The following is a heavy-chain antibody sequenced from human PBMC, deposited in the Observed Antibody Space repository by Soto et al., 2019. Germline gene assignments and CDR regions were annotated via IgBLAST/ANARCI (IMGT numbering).Heavy chain of an antibody. J-gene: IGHJ3*02. V-gene: IGHV4-59*01. CDR2: VYYSGST. D-gene: IGHD2-21*02. CDR1: GGSISTYY. CDR3: ARKYGGNFPNWAFDI. Sequence: SETLCLTCTVSGGSISTYYWSWIRQPPGKGLEWIGYVYYSGSTNYNPSVKSRVSISADTSKNQFSLKLYSVTAADTAVYFCARKYGGNFPNWAFDIWGQGTMVTVSS.